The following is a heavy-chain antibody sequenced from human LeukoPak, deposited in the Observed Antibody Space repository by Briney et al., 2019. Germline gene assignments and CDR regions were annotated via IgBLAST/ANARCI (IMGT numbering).Heavy chain of an antibody. CDR2: ISAYNGNT. Sequence: ASVKVSCKASGYTFTNYGISWVRQAPGQGLEWMGWISAYNGNTNSAHNVLGRVTMTTDTSTSTAYMELRSLRSDDTAVYYCAREALLTYYDILTGRRDFDYWGQGTLVTVSS. J-gene: IGHJ4*02. CDR3: AREALLTYYDILTGRRDFDY. V-gene: IGHV1-18*01. D-gene: IGHD3-9*01. CDR1: GYTFTNYG.